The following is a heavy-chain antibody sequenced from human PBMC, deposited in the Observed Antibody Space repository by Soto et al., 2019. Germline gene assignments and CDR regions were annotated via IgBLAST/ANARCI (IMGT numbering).Heavy chain of an antibody. D-gene: IGHD2-8*02. CDR2: VFYSGTT. CDR1: GGSISSPSYN. Sequence: QLRESGPGLLKPSETLSLTCNVSGGSISSPSYNWGWVRQPPGKGPEWIGTVFYSGTTLSNPSLRSRLAMSVDTSKSQVSLTLTSVTAADTAVYYCTTLASGHFDSWGQGAQVTVSS. J-gene: IGHJ4*02. CDR3: TTLASGHFDS. V-gene: IGHV4-39*01.